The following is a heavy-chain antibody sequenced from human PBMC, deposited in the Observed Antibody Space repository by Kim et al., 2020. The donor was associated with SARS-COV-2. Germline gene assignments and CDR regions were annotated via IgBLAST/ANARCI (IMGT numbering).Heavy chain of an antibody. D-gene: IGHD2-8*02. J-gene: IGHJ4*02. V-gene: IGHV1-3*01. CDR2: NT. CDR3: ARDLFHTGFDY. Sequence: NTKLSQQFQGRGTFTRDTSANTAAMELSSLGSEDTAVYYCARDLFHTGFDYWGQGTLVAVSS.